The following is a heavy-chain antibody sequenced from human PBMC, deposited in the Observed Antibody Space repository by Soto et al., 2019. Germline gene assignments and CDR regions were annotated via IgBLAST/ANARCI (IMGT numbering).Heavy chain of an antibody. Sequence: QVQLVQSGAEVKKPGSSVKVSCKASGGTFSSYAISRVRQAPGQGLEWMGGIILIFGTANYAQKLQGRLTLTEDESASPAYMELSSLRSEYTAVYYCARGSITMVRGVIIHDYYYYGMDVWGQGTTVTVSS. CDR3: ARGSITMVRGVIIHDYYYYGMDV. D-gene: IGHD3-10*01. V-gene: IGHV1-69*01. CDR1: GGTFSSYA. J-gene: IGHJ6*02. CDR2: IILIFGTA.